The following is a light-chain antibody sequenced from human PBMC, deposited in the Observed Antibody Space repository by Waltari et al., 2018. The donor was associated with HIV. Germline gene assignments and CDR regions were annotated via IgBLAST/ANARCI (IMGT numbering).Light chain of an antibody. CDR1: SSNIGNNF. J-gene: IGLJ3*02. CDR3: TSWDDSLSGWM. V-gene: IGLV1-47*01. Sequence: QSVLTQPPSASGTPGQRVAISCSGSSSNIGNNFVYWYQPLPGTTPKLLIYRNNQRPSGVPDRFSGSKSGTSAFLAISGLRSEDEADYYCTSWDDSLSGWMFGGGTTLTVL. CDR2: RNN.